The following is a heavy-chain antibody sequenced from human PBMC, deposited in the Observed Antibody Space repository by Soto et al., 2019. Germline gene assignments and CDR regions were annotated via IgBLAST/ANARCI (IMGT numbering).Heavy chain of an antibody. D-gene: IGHD5-12*01. Sequence: PSETLSLTCAVSGGSISSGGYSWGWIRHPPGKGLEWIGYIYHSGSTYYNPSLKSRVTISVDRSKNQFSLKLSSVTAADTAVYYCARGIVAGRPGLNWFDPWGQGTLVTVS. CDR1: GGSISSGGYS. J-gene: IGHJ5*02. V-gene: IGHV4-30-2*01. CDR2: IYHSGST. CDR3: ARGIVAGRPGLNWFDP.